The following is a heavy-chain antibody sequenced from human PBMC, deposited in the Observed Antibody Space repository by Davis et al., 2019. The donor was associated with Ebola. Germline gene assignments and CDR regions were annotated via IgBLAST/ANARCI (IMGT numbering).Heavy chain of an antibody. CDR3: ARESYSSYYGMDV. Sequence: GESLKISCAASGFTFSSYGMHWVRQAPGKGLEWVAVIWYDGSNKYYADSVKGRFTISRDNSKNTLYLQMNSLRAEDTAVYYCARESYSSYYGMDVWGQGTTVTVSS. D-gene: IGHD5-18*01. CDR1: GFTFSSYG. J-gene: IGHJ6*02. V-gene: IGHV3-33*01. CDR2: IWYDGSNK.